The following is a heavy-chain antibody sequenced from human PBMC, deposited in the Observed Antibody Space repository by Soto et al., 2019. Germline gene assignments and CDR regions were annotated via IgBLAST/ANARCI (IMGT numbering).Heavy chain of an antibody. V-gene: IGHV4-59*01. CDR1: GGSIISGY. Sequence: SETLSLTXTVSGGSIISGYWSWIRQPPGKGLEWIGYISHSGNTNYNPSVKSRVTLSVDTPKNQFSLRLSSVTTADTAVYYCAGLRGYAGSPIDYWGQGTLVTVSS. CDR2: ISHSGNT. J-gene: IGHJ4*02. D-gene: IGHD2-15*01. CDR3: AGLRGYAGSPIDY.